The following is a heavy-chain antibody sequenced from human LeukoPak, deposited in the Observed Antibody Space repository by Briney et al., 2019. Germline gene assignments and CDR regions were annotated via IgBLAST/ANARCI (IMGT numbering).Heavy chain of an antibody. CDR2: ISRGGNSI. J-gene: IGHJ4*02. CDR1: GFTFSDYY. V-gene: IGHV3-11*01. CDR3: ARDQYLDC. Sequence: GGSLRLSCAASGFTFSDYYMGWIRQAPGKGLEWVSSISRGGNSIYYADSVRGRFTISRDNAKNSLYLQMNSLRAEDTAVYYCARDQYLDCRGRGTLVTVSS.